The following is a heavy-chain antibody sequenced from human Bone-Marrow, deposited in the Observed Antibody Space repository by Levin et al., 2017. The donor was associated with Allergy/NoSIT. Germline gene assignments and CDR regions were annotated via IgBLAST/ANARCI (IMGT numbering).Heavy chain of an antibody. D-gene: IGHD1-1*01. CDR3: AGDWKGGFRGLPALDAFDL. CDR2: IYYRGNT. Sequence: PSETLSLICTVSGVSISGYYWSWIRQPPGKGLEWIGYIYYRGNTDYNPSLKSRVTLSLDTSKSQFSLKLTSVTAADPAVYFCAGDWKGGFRGLPALDAFDLWGPGTMVTVSS. J-gene: IGHJ3*01. V-gene: IGHV4-59*01. CDR1: GVSISGYY.